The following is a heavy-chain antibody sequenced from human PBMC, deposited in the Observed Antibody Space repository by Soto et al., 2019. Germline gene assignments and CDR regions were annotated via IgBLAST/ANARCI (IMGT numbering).Heavy chain of an antibody. J-gene: IGHJ6*02. CDR3: ARDLSGTGLDI. CDR1: GDSLGRFY. Sequence: QLQLHESGPGLVKPSETLSLTCNVSGDSLGRFYWSWIRQSAGKGLVWIGRVYSTGGVTYNPALKGRVTISLDRSNNHVSLEMNSVTAADTAVYFCARDLSGTGLDIWGRGTRVSVSS. CDR2: VYSTGGV. V-gene: IGHV4-4*07. D-gene: IGHD1-26*01.